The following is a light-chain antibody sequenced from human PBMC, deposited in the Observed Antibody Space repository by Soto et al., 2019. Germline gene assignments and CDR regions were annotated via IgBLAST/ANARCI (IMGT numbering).Light chain of an antibody. CDR3: QVWDSTSDHPGV. V-gene: IGLV3-21*02. J-gene: IGLJ3*02. CDR1: NIGSKS. CDR2: EDS. Sequence: SYELTQPPSVSVAPGQTARITCGGNNIGSKSVHWYQQKPGQAPVLVVYEDSDRPSGIPERFSGSNSGNTATLTISRVEAGDEADYYCQVWDSTSDHPGVFGGGTKLTVL.